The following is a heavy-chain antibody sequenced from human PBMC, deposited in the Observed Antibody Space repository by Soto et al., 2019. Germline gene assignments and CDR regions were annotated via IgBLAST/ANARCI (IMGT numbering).Heavy chain of an antibody. CDR1: GFTFSTSS. Sequence: PGGSLRLSCAASGFTFSTSSMNWVRQAPGKGLEWVSYITSSGSSTSYADSVKGRFTISRDNAKKSLYLQMDSLRAEDTAVYYCALGGWIDYWGQGNLVTVSS. J-gene: IGHJ4*02. D-gene: IGHD2-15*01. V-gene: IGHV3-48*04. CDR2: ITSSGSST. CDR3: ALGGWIDY.